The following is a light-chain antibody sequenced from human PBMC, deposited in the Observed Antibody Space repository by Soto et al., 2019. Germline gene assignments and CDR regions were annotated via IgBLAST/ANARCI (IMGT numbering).Light chain of an antibody. J-gene: IGKJ1*01. V-gene: IGKV1-8*01. Sequence: AIRMTPSPSSFSASTGDRVTITCRASQGSSRYLAWYQQKPGKAPKLLIYAASTLQSGVPSRFSGSGSGTDFTLTISCLQSEDFATYYCQHYNSYSGAFGQGTKVDIK. CDR2: AAS. CDR1: QGSSRY. CDR3: QHYNSYSGA.